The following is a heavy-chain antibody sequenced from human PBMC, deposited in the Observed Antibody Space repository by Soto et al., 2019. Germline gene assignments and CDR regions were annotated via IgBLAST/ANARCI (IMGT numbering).Heavy chain of an antibody. CDR3: ARDQFSVNTAMVTGFSWFDP. CDR2: IIPIFGTA. J-gene: IGHJ5*02. CDR1: GGTFSSYA. Sequence: AASVKVSCMASGGTFSSYAISWVRQAPAQGLEWMGGIIPIFGTANYAQKIQGRVTITADESTSTAYMELSSLRSEDTAVYYCARDQFSVNTAMVTGFSWFDPWGQGTLVTVSS. D-gene: IGHD5-18*01. V-gene: IGHV1-69*13.